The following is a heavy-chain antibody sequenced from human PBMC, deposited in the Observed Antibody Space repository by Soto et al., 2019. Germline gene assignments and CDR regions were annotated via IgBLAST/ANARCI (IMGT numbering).Heavy chain of an antibody. CDR2: LYNSGST. D-gene: IGHD4-17*01. CDR1: GGSISNYY. V-gene: IGHV4-59*01. J-gene: IGHJ4*02. Sequence: QVQLQESGPGLVKASETLSLTCTVSGGSISNYYWNWIRQSPGKGLEWIGYLYNSGSTNYNPSLKSRVSISVDTSKNHFSLRLTSVTAADTAVYYCARGSAGDYADYWGQGTLVTVSS. CDR3: ARGSAGDYADY.